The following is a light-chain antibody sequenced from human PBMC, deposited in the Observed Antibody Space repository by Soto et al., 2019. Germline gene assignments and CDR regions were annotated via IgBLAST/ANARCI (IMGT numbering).Light chain of an antibody. CDR2: TNN. CDR1: SSNIGSHA. CDR3: AAWDDSLSGDV. V-gene: IGLV1-44*01. J-gene: IGLJ1*01. Sequence: QSVLTQPPSASGTPGQRVTISCSGSSSNIGSHAVNWYQQLPGTAPKLLIYTNNQRPSGVPDRFSGSKSGTSASLAISGLQSEDEADYYCAAWDDSLSGDVFGTGTKLTVL.